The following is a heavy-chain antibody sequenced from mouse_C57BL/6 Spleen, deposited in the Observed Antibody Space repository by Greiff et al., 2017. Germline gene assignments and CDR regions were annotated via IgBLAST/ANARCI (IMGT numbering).Heavy chain of an antibody. J-gene: IGHJ3*01. CDR1: GYTFTDYY. D-gene: IGHD2-1*01. CDR3: ARGDLYYGNCGFAY. CDR2: INPNNGGT. V-gene: IGHV1-26*01. Sequence: VQLQQSGPELVKPGASVKISCKASGYTFTDYYMNWVKQSHGKSLEWIGDINPNNGGTSYNQKFKGKATLTVDKSSSTAYMELRSLTSEDSAVYYCARGDLYYGNCGFAYWGQGTLVTVSA.